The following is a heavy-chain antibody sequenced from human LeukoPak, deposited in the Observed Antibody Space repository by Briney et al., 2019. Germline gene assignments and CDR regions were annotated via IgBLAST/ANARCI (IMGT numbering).Heavy chain of an antibody. CDR3: ARVGASGFDY. CDR2: LDYSGNA. CDR1: GGSISTNTFY. V-gene: IGHV4-39*07. Sequence: SETLSLTCTVSGGSISTNTFYWAWIRQPPGKGLEWIGTLDYSGNAYYNPSLENRVTISLDTSKSRISLKLSSVTAADTAVYYCARVGASGFDYWGQGTLVTVSS. J-gene: IGHJ4*02. D-gene: IGHD3-3*01.